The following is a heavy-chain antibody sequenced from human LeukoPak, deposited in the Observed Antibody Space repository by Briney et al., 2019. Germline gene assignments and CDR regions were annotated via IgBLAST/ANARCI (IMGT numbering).Heavy chain of an antibody. CDR3: ARHSGGELLGLVHWFDP. Sequence: SETLSLTCAVSGGSISSSNWWSWVRQPPGKGLEWIGEIYHSGSTNYNPSLKSRVTISVDKSKNQFSLKLSSVTAADTAVYYCARHSGGELLGLVHWFDPWGQGTLVTVSS. D-gene: IGHD1-26*01. CDR2: IYHSGST. J-gene: IGHJ5*02. CDR1: GGSISSSNW. V-gene: IGHV4-4*02.